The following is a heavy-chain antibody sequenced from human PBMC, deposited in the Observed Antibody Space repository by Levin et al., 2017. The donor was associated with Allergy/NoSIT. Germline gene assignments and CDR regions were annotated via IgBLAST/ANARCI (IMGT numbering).Heavy chain of an antibody. V-gene: IGHV4-39*01. CDR2: IYYSGST. Sequence: SQTLSLTCTVSGGSISSSSYYWGWIRQPPGKGLEWIGSIYYSGSTYYNPSLKSRVTISVDTSKNQFSLKLSSVTAADTAVYYCAGGGGGNSYYYYGMDVWGQGTTVTVSS. CDR3: AGGGGGNSYYYYGMDV. J-gene: IGHJ6*02. CDR1: GGSISSSSYY. D-gene: IGHD4-23*01.